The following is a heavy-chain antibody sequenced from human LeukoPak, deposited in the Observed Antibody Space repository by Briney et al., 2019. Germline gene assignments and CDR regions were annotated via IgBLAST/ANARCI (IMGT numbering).Heavy chain of an antibody. D-gene: IGHD2-15*01. J-gene: IGHJ4*02. CDR1: GFTFSSYA. V-gene: IGHV3-23*01. CDR3: ATSSGGSYTGADY. Sequence: PGGSLRLSCAASGFTFSSYAMSWVRQAPGKGLEWVSAISGSGGSTYYADSVKGRFTISRDNSKNTLYLQMNSLRAEDTAVYYCATSSGGSYTGADYWGQGTLVTVSS. CDR2: ISGSGGST.